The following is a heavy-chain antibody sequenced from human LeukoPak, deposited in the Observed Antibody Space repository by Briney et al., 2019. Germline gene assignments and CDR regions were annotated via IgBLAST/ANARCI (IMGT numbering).Heavy chain of an antibody. V-gene: IGHV3-23*01. J-gene: IGHJ4*02. Sequence: RGSLRLSCAASGFTFSSYAMSWVRQAPGKGLEWVSAISGSGGSTYYADSVKGRFTISRDNSKNTLYLQMNSLRAEDTAVYYCAKSPEYSSGWFDYWGQGTLVTVSS. CDR3: AKSPEYSSGWFDY. D-gene: IGHD6-19*01. CDR2: ISGSGGST. CDR1: GFTFSSYA.